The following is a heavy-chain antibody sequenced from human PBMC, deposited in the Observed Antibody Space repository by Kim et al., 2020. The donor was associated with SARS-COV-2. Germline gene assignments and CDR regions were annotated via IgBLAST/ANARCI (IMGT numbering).Heavy chain of an antibody. D-gene: IGHD3-3*01. V-gene: IGHV4-39*07. CDR3: ARGPLDRVTIFGVVINPTYVDY. CDR1: GGSISSSSYY. J-gene: IGHJ4*02. CDR2: IYYSGST. Sequence: SETLSLTCTVSGGSISSSSYYWGWIRQPPGKGLEWIGSIYYSGSTYYNPSLKSRVTISVDTSKNQFSLKLSSVTAADTAVYYCARGPLDRVTIFGVVINPTYVDYWGQGTLVTVSS.